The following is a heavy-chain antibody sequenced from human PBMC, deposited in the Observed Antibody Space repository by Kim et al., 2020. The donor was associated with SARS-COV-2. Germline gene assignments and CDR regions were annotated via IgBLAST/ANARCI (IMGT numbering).Heavy chain of an antibody. D-gene: IGHD5-18*01. V-gene: IGHV4-34*01. Sequence: SETLSLTCAVYGGSFSGYYWSWIRQPPGKGLEWIGEINHSGSTNYNPSLKSRVTISVDTSKNQFSLKLSSVTAADTAVYYCAAAANHVDTAWGQGTLVTVSS. CDR3: AAAANHVDTA. J-gene: IGHJ4*02. CDR2: INHSGST. CDR1: GGSFSGYY.